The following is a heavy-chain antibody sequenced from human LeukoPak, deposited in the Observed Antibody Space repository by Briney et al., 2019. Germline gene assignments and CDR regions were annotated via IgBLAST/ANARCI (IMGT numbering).Heavy chain of an antibody. J-gene: IGHJ6*03. CDR1: GYTFTSYD. V-gene: IGHV1-2*02. CDR2: INPNSGGT. CDR3: ASHGDYSPYYYMDV. D-gene: IGHD4-17*01. Sequence: ASVKVSCKASGYTFTSYDINWVRQATGQGLEWMGWINPNSGGTNYAQKFQGRVTMTWDTSISTAYMELSRLRSDDTAVYYCASHGDYSPYYYMDVWGKGTTVTISS.